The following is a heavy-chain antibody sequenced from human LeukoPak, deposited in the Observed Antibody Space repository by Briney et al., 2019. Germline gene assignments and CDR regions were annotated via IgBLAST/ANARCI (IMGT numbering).Heavy chain of an antibody. J-gene: IGHJ3*02. CDR2: IYYSGST. V-gene: IGHV4-39*07. D-gene: IGHD5-12*01. Sequence: PSETLSLTCTVSGGSISSSSYYWGWIRQPPGKGLEWIGSIYYSGSTYYNPSLKSRVTISVDTSKNQFSLKLSSVTAADTAVYYCARDLSPMKWPDGDAFDIWGQGTMVTVSS. CDR1: GGSISSSSYY. CDR3: ARDLSPMKWPDGDAFDI.